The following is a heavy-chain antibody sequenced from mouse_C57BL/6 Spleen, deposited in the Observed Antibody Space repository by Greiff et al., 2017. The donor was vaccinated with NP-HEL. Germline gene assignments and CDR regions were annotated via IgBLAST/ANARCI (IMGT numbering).Heavy chain of an antibody. CDR2: INPNNGGT. V-gene: IGHV1-18*01. CDR3: AREGSNYDAMDY. J-gene: IGHJ4*01. CDR1: GYTFTDYN. D-gene: IGHD1-1*01. Sequence: EVMLVESGPELVKPGASVKIPCKASGYTFTDYNMDWVKQSPGKSLEWIGDINPNNGGTIYNQKFKGKATLTVDKSSSTAYMELRSLTSEDTAVYYCAREGSNYDAMDYWGQGTSVTVSS.